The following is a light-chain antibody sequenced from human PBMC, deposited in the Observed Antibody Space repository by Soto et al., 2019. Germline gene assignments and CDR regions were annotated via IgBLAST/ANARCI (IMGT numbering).Light chain of an antibody. CDR1: SSDIGDYNY. V-gene: IGLV2-14*01. CDR3: SSYTSASALAI. Sequence: QSALTQPASVSGSPGQSITISCTGTSSDIGDYNYVSWYQQHPGKAPKLMIYEVSNRPSGISNRFSGSKSGNTASLTISGLQVEDEAHYFCSSYTSASALAIFGGGTKLTVL. J-gene: IGLJ2*01. CDR2: EVS.